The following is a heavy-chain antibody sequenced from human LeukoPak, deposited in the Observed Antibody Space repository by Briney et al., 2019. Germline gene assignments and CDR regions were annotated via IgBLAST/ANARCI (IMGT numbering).Heavy chain of an antibody. CDR2: IYYTGST. CDR1: GASISGGTYY. J-gene: IGHJ5*02. D-gene: IGHD5-12*01. V-gene: IGHV4-39*07. Sequence: SETLSLTCSVSGASISGGTYYWGWIRQPPGKGLEWIGSIYYTGSTYDNPSLKSRVTISVDTSKNQFSLKLSSVTAADTAVYYCARDNGSGYDYVRDRWFDPWGQGTLVTVSS. CDR3: ARDNGSGYDYVRDRWFDP.